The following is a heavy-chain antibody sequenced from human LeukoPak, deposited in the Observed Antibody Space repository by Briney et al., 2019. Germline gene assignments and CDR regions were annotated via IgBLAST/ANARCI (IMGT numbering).Heavy chain of an antibody. CDR3: ARVLVQGNGYSGYDEPFDY. CDR1: GGSFSGYY. V-gene: IGHV4-34*01. J-gene: IGHJ4*02. D-gene: IGHD5-12*01. CDR2: ISHSGST. Sequence: SETLSLTCAVYGGSFSGYYWSWIRQPPGKGLEWIGEISHSGSTNYNPSLKSRVTISVDTSKNQFSLKLSSVTAADTAVYYCARVLVQGNGYSGYDEPFDYWGQGTLVTVSS.